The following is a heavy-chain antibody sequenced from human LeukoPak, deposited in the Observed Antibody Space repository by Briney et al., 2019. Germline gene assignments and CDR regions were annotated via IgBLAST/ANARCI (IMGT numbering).Heavy chain of an antibody. D-gene: IGHD6-19*01. CDR1: GFTFSSYA. Sequence: GGSLRLSCAASGFTFSSYAMSWVRQAPGKGLEWVSAISGSGGSTYYADSVKGRFTISRDSSKNTLYLQMNSLRAEDTAVYYCAKAPSSGWSYYFDYWGQGTLVTVSS. CDR3: AKAPSSGWSYYFDY. V-gene: IGHV3-23*01. CDR2: ISGSGGST. J-gene: IGHJ4*02.